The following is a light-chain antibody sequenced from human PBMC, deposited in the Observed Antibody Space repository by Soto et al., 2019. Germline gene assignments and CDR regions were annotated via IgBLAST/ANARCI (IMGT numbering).Light chain of an antibody. J-gene: IGKJ1*01. CDR2: AAS. CDR1: QSVSSNY. V-gene: IGKV3-20*01. Sequence: EIVLTQSPGTLSLSPGERATLSCRASQSVSSNYLGWYQQRPGQAPRLLIYAASSRATGIPERFSGSGSGTDFTLTINRLEPEDFAVYYCQQYGISPRTFGQGTKVDIK. CDR3: QQYGISPRT.